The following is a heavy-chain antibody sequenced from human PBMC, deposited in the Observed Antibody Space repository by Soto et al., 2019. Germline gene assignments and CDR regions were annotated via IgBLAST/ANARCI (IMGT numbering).Heavy chain of an antibody. Sequence: QVQLVESGGGVVQPGRSLRLSCAASGFTFGSYAMHWVRQAPGKGLEWVAVISYDGSNKYYADSVKGRFTISRDNSKNTQYLQMNSLRAEDTAVYYGARGGYETDAFDIWGQGSMVTVSS. V-gene: IGHV3-30-3*01. J-gene: IGHJ3*02. D-gene: IGHD2-2*01. CDR2: ISYDGSNK. CDR1: GFTFGSYA. CDR3: ARGGYETDAFDI.